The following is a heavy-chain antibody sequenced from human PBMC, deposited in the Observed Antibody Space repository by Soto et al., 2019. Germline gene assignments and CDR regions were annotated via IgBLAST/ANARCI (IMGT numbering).Heavy chain of an antibody. CDR3: AGGHNGISSGWYPVDI. D-gene: IGHD6-19*01. CDR1: GFSVSSNY. V-gene: IGHV3-66*01. Sequence: GGSLRLSCAASGFSVSSNYMSWVRQAPGKGLEWVSVIYSGGSTDYADSVKGRFTISRDISKNTLYLQMNSLRAEDTAVYYCAGGHNGISSGWYPVDIWGQGTMVTVSS. J-gene: IGHJ3*02. CDR2: IYSGGST.